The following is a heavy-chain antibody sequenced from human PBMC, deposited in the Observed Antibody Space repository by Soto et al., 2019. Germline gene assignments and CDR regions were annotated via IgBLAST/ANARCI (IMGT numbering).Heavy chain of an antibody. CDR1: GFTFDDFG. J-gene: IGHJ4*02. CDR2: IYWDGGRT. V-gene: IGHV3-20*04. Sequence: EVQLAESGGGVVRPGGSLRLSCAASGFTFDDFGMSWVRQVPGKGLEWVSGIYWDGGRTGYADSVRGRFTISRDNAKNSMCLQMNSLRVEYSALYYCARIAVTGRGDFDYWGQGTLVTVSS. CDR3: ARIAVTGRGDFDY. D-gene: IGHD6-19*01.